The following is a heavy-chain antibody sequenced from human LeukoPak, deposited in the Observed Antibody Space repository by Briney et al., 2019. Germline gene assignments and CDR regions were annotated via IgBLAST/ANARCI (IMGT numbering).Heavy chain of an antibody. Sequence: ASVKVSCKASGYTFTSYDINWVRQATGQGLEWMGWMNPNSGNTGYAQKFQARVTMTTNTSRSTAYMELSSLRSEDTAVYYCARGPRVVKYYYYHGMDVWGQGTTVTVSS. CDR3: ARGPRVVKYYYYHGMDV. D-gene: IGHD3-3*01. CDR2: MNPNSGNT. J-gene: IGHJ6*02. V-gene: IGHV1-8*01. CDR1: GYTFTSYD.